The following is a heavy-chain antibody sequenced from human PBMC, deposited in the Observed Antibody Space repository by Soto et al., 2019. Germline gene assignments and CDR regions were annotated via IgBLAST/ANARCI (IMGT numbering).Heavy chain of an antibody. CDR3: AMVDVYVTPSPQDV. CDR1: GYTFTRYG. Sequence: QVQLVQSGAEVKNAGASMKVSCKASGYTFTRYGIGWARQAPGQGLEWMGWINTYNGNTNYAQNVQGRVTLTTDTSTSTAYMELRSLRSNDTAIYYCAMVDVYVTPSPQDVWGQGTTVIVSS. V-gene: IGHV1-18*01. J-gene: IGHJ6*02. CDR2: INTYNGNT. D-gene: IGHD3-16*01.